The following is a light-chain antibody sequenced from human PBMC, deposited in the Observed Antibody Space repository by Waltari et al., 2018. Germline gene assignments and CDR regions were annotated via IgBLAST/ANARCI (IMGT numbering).Light chain of an antibody. CDR1: QSISSY. J-gene: IGKJ3*01. CDR3: QQSYSTPLAT. V-gene: IGKV1-39*01. Sequence: DIQMTQSPSSLSASVGDRVTITCRASQSISSYLNWYQQKPGKAPKPLIYDASSLQSGVPSRFSGSGSGTDFTLTISSLQPEDFATYYCQQSYSTPLATFGPGTKVDIK. CDR2: DAS.